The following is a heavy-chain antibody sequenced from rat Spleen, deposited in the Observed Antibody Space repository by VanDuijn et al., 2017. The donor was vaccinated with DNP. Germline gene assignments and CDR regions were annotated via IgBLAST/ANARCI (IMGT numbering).Heavy chain of an antibody. CDR3: ARHVLPLRVWDY. CDR1: GFTFSDYY. J-gene: IGHJ2*01. Sequence: EVQLVESGGGSVQPGRSLKLSCAASGFTFSDYYMAWVRQAPTKGLEWVAYTNYAGGSTYNGDSVKGRFTISRDNAKSTLYLQINSLRSEEMATYYCARHVLPLRVWDYWGQGVMVTVSS. V-gene: IGHV5-22*01. D-gene: IGHD1-4*01. CDR2: TNYAGGST.